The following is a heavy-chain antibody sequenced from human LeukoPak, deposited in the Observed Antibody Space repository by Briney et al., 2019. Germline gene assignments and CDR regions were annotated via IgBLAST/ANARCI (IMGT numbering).Heavy chain of an antibody. J-gene: IGHJ4*02. CDR1: GGSISSSSYY. Sequence: SETLSLTCSVSGGSISSSSYYWGWIRQPPGKGLEWIGSIYYSGSTYYNPSLKSRVTISVDTSKNQFSLKLSSVTAADTAVYYCARRGTTTFDYWGQGTLVTVSS. CDR3: ARRGTTTFDY. V-gene: IGHV4-39*07. CDR2: IYYSGST. D-gene: IGHD1-7*01.